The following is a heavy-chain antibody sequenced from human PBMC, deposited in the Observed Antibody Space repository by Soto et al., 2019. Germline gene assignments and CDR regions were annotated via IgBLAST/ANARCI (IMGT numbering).Heavy chain of an antibody. CDR1: GYTFTNYD. Sequence: QVHLVQSGAEVKKPGASVKVSCKASGYTFTNYDINWVRQAPGQGLEWMGWISTYTGNTNYAQKLQGRVTMTTDTDTSTGYMELRSRRSDDTAVYYCARGYYYGSGRPTPGGMDVWGQGTTVTVSS. D-gene: IGHD3-10*01. J-gene: IGHJ6*02. V-gene: IGHV1-18*01. CDR2: ISTYTGNT. CDR3: ARGYYYGSGRPTPGGMDV.